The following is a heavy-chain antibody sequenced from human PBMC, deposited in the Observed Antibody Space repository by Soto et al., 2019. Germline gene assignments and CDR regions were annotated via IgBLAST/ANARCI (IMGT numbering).Heavy chain of an antibody. CDR1: ACSISSGGYY. CDR3: XRFVPAAIGRDWFDP. V-gene: IGHV4-31*03. D-gene: IGHD2-2*02. CDR2: IYYSGST. Sequence: LSLTCTVSACSISSGGYYWSWIRQHPGKGLEWIGYIYYSGSTYYNPSLKSRVTISVDTSKNQFSLKLSSVTAADTAVYYCXRFVPAAIGRDWFDPWGQGALVTVSS. J-gene: IGHJ5*02.